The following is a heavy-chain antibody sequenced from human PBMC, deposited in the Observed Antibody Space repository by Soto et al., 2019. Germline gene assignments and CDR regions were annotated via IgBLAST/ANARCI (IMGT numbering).Heavy chain of an antibody. CDR1: GDSFNDYY. D-gene: IGHD5-12*01. CDR2: INPNSGVT. Sequence: QVQLVQSGAEVRKPGASVTVSCRSSGDSFNDYYIHWVRQAPGQGLEWMGWINPNSGVTKYAQKFQGWVSITRDTSIRTVYMQLSRLRSGHTAVYYCARESGGATATLDYYYFYMDVWGTGTTVTVSS. CDR3: ARESGGATATLDYYYFYMDV. J-gene: IGHJ6*03. V-gene: IGHV1-2*04.